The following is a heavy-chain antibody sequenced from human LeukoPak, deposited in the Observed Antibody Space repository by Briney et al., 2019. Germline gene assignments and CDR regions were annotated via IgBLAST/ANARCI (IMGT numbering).Heavy chain of an antibody. V-gene: IGHV3-30*18. Sequence: GGSLRLSCAASGFTFSSYGMYWVRQAPGKGLEWVAVISSDGITKFYADSVKGRFTISRDNSKNTLFLQMNSLRTEDTAVYYCAKERSPRNAFDIWGQGTMVTVSS. J-gene: IGHJ3*02. CDR1: GFTFSSYG. D-gene: IGHD1-14*01. CDR3: AKERSPRNAFDI. CDR2: ISSDGITK.